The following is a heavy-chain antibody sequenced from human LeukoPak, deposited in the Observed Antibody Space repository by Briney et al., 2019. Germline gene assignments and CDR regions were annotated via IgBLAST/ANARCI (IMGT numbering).Heavy chain of an antibody. CDR1: GYSFTSYW. CDR2: IYPGDSDT. CDR3: ARPHGSGSRDYYYMDV. J-gene: IGHJ6*03. V-gene: IGHV5-51*01. D-gene: IGHD3-10*01. Sequence: GESLKISCKGSGYSFTSYWISWVRQMPGKGLEWMGIIYPGDSDTRYSPSFQGQVTISADKSISTAYLQWSSLKALDTAMYYCARPHGSGSRDYYYMDVWGKGTTVTVSS.